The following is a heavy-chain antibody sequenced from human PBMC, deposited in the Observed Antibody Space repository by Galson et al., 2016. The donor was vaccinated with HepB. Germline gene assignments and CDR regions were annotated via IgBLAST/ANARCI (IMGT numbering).Heavy chain of an antibody. Sequence: SLRLSCAASGFTFDDYAMHWVRQVPGKGLEWVSGITGNSGDIGYADSVKGRFTISRDNAKSSLNLQMHSLRPEDTALYHCVKGWYTTPSGDHYYGMDVWGQGTTVTVSS. CDR3: VKGWYTTPSGDHYYGMDV. V-gene: IGHV3-9*01. CDR2: ITGNSGDI. D-gene: IGHD6-6*01. J-gene: IGHJ6*02. CDR1: GFTFDDYA.